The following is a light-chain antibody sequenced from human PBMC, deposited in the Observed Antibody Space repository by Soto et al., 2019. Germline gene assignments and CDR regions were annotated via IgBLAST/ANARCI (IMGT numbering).Light chain of an antibody. CDR1: STDVGGYNY. V-gene: IGLV2-14*01. CDR2: EVT. J-gene: IGLJ1*01. Sequence: QSVLAQPSSVSGSPGQSITISCTGTSTDVGGYNYVSWYQHHSGKAPKLLIYEVTNRPSGISDRVSGSKSVNTASLTISGLQAEDESDYYCGSYSSTDTPFVFGTGTKLTVL. CDR3: GSYSSTDTPFV.